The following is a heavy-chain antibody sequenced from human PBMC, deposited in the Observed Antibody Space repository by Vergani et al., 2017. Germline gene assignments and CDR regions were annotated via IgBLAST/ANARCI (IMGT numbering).Heavy chain of an antibody. Sequence: EVQLLESGGGLVQPGGSRRLSCAGAGFTFDTYTMAYVRQAPGKGLEWVATISSGGGDIFYADSVKGRFTISRDNSKNTLFLQMNSLEDEDTAVYYCTTTLGLYYLHCEYFQYWGRGTLVSVSS. D-gene: IGHD3-10*01. CDR3: TTTLGLYYLHCEYFQY. V-gene: IGHV3-23*01. CDR2: ISSGGGDI. J-gene: IGHJ1*01. CDR1: GFTFDTYT.